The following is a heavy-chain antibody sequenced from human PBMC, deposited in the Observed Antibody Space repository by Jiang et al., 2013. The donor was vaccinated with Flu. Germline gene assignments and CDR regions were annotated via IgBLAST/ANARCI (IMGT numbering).Heavy chain of an antibody. J-gene: IGHJ3*02. V-gene: IGHV4-31*03. CDR3: ARDRSSIAALYDAFDI. D-gene: IGHD6-6*01. CDR2: IYYSGST. Sequence: GLVKPSETLSLTCTVSTGSISYGDYYWSWIRQHPGKGLEWIGYIYYSGSTYYNPSLKSRVTISVDTSKNQFSLKLSSVTAADTAVYYCARDRSSIAALYDAFDIWGQGTMVTVSS. CDR1: TGSISYGDYY.